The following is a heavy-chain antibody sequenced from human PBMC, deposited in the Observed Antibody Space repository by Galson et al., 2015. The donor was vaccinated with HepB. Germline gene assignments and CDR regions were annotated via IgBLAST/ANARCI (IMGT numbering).Heavy chain of an antibody. CDR3: ARPGYCSSTSCRWDFDY. D-gene: IGHD2-2*01. CDR1: GYSFTSYW. CDR2: IYPGDSDT. V-gene: IGHV5-51*01. Sequence: QSGAEVKKPGESLKISCKGSGYSFTSYWIGWVRQMPGKGLEWMGIIYPGDSDTRYSPSFQGQVTISADKSISTAYLQWSSLKASDTAVYYCARPGYCSSTSCRWDFDYWGQGTLVTVSS. J-gene: IGHJ4*02.